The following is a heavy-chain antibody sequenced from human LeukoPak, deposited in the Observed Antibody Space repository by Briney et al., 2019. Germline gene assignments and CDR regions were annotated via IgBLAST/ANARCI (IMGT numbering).Heavy chain of an antibody. J-gene: IGHJ6*02. D-gene: IGHD3-9*01. CDR3: ARTDYDILTGGNTHYYYYFGMDV. CDR1: GYTFTSYG. Sequence: GASVKVSCKASGYTFTSYGISWVRQAPGQGLEWMGWISAYNGNTNYAQKLQGRVTMTTDTSTSTAYMELRSLRSDDTAVYYCARTDYDILTGGNTHYYYYFGMDVWGQGTTVTVSS. V-gene: IGHV1-18*01. CDR2: ISAYNGNT.